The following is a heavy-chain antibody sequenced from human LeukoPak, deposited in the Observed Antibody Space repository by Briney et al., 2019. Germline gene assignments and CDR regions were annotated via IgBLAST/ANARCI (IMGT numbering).Heavy chain of an antibody. Sequence: GGALRLSCAASGFALSNYWMSWVRQAPGKGLEGGANINQDGREKYFVDSVKGRFALSRDNAMNSLYLQMNSLRAEDTAVYYCARYGNGAWLAHYSFDIWGQGTMVTVSS. CDR3: ARYGNGAWLAHYSFDI. CDR1: GFALSNYW. D-gene: IGHD6-19*01. CDR2: INQDGREK. V-gene: IGHV3-7*01. J-gene: IGHJ3*02.